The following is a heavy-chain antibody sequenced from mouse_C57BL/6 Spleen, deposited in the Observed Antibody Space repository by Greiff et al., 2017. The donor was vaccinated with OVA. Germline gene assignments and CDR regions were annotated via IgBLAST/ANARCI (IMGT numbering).Heavy chain of an antibody. CDR1: GYAFTNYL. Sequence: LQESGAELVRPGTSVKVSCKASGYAFTNYLIEWVKQRPGQGLEWIGVINPGSGGTNYNEKFKGKATLTADKSSSTAYMQLSSLTSEDSAVYFCARSGYGYYAMDYWGQGTSVTVSS. V-gene: IGHV1-54*01. D-gene: IGHD2-10*02. J-gene: IGHJ4*01. CDR2: INPGSGGT. CDR3: ARSGYGYYAMDY.